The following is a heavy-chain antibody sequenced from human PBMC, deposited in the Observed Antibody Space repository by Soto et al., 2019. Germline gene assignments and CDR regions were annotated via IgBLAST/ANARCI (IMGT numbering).Heavy chain of an antibody. Sequence: GESLKISCKASGYTFTSYGISWVRQAPGQGLEWMGWISAYNGNTNYAQKLQGRVTMTTDTSTSTAYMELRSLRSDDTAVYYCARDGWDNYYDSSGYPFFFDYWGQGTLVTVSS. D-gene: IGHD3-22*01. J-gene: IGHJ4*02. CDR3: ARDGWDNYYDSSGYPFFFDY. V-gene: IGHV1-18*01. CDR2: ISAYNGNT. CDR1: GYTFTSYG.